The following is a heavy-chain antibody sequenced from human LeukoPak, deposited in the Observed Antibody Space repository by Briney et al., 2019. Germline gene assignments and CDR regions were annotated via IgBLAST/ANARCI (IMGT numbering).Heavy chain of an antibody. D-gene: IGHD6-19*01. CDR1: GFTFSSYG. CDR3: AKESSSGWSGEFGY. V-gene: IGHV3-30*18. Sequence: PGRSLRLSCAASGFTFSSYGMHWVRQAPGKGLEWVAVISYDGSNKYYADSVKGRFTISRDNSKNTLYLQMNSLRAEDTAVYYCAKESSSGWSGEFGYWGQGTLVTVSS. CDR2: ISYDGSNK. J-gene: IGHJ4*02.